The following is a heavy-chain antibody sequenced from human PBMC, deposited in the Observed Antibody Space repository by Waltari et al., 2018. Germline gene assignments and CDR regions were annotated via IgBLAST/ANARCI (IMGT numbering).Heavy chain of an antibody. CDR1: GFTFSSYA. CDR2: ISGSGCST. J-gene: IGHJ6*02. CDR3: ANYHDFWSGYYLYYYYGMDV. Sequence: EVQLLESGGGLVQPGGSLRLSCAASGFTFSSYAMSWVRQAPGKGLEWVSAISGSGCSTYYADSVKGRFTISRDNSKNTLYLQMNSLRAEDTAVYYCANYHDFWSGYYLYYYYGMDVWGQGTTVTVSS. D-gene: IGHD3-3*01. V-gene: IGHV3-23*01.